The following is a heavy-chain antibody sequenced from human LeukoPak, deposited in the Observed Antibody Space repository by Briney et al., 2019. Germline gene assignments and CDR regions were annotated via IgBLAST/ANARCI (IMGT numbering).Heavy chain of an antibody. CDR2: ISSSSSYI. CDR1: GFTFSSYS. V-gene: IGHV3-21*01. CDR3: ARSIVVVPAAIPGPPDY. D-gene: IGHD2-2*01. J-gene: IGHJ4*02. Sequence: GGSLRLPCAASGFTFSSYSMNWVRQAPGKGLEWVSSISSSSSYIYYADSVQGRFTISRDNAKNSLYLQMNSLRADDTAVYYCARSIVVVPAAIPGPPDYWGQGTLVTVSS.